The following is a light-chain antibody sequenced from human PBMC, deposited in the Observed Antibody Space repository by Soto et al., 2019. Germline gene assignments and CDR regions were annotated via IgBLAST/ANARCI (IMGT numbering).Light chain of an antibody. CDR3: QTWGSGILV. CDR1: SGHSNYA. V-gene: IGLV4-69*01. J-gene: IGLJ2*01. CDR2: LNSDGSH. Sequence: QPVLTQSPSASASLGASVKLTCTLSSGHSNYAIAWHQQQSEKGPRYLMKLNSDGSHSKGDGIPDRFSGSSSGAERYLIISSLLSEDEADYYCQTWGSGILVFGGGRKLTVL.